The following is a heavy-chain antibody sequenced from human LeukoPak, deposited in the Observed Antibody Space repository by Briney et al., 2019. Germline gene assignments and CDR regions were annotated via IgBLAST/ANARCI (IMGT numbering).Heavy chain of an antibody. D-gene: IGHD2-21*02. J-gene: IGHJ5*02. CDR3: ARDRGGENCGGDCYSAFDP. CDR2: ISDSGSIT. V-gene: IGHV3-23*01. CDR1: GFAFSSQA. Sequence: GGSLRLSCAASGFAFSSQAMGWVRQAPGKGLEWVSVISDSGSITYYADSVKGRFTISRDNSKNTLFLQMNSLRAEDTAVYYCARDRGGENCGGDCYSAFDPWGQGTLVTVSS.